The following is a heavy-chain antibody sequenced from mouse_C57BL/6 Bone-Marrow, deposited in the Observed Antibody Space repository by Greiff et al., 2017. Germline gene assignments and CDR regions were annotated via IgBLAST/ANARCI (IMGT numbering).Heavy chain of an antibody. J-gene: IGHJ3*01. CDR2: INPNNGGT. V-gene: IGHV1-26*01. CDR3: ARRGKFAY. CDR1: GYTFTDYY. Sequence: EVQLQQSGPELVKPGASVKLSCKASGYTFTDYYMNWVKQSHGKSLEWIGDINPNNGGTSYNQKFKGKATLTVDKSSSTAYMELRSLTSEDSAVYYCARRGKFAYWGQGTLVTVSA.